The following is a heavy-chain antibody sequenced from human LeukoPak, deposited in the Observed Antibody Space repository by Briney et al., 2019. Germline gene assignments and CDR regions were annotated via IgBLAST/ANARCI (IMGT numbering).Heavy chain of an antibody. D-gene: IGHD3-22*01. CDR1: GYTFTGYY. V-gene: IGHV1-2*04. CDR2: INPNSGGT. Sequence: ASVKVSCKASGYTFTGYYMHWVRQAPGQGLEWMGWINPNSGGTNYAQKFQGWVTMTRDTSISTAYMELSRLRSDDTAVYYCERDRRPYYYDSSGYYYEYWGQGTLVTVSS. J-gene: IGHJ4*02. CDR3: ERDRRPYYYDSSGYYYEY.